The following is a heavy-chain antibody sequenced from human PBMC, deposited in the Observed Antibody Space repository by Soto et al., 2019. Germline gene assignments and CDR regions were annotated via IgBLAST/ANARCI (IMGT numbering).Heavy chain of an antibody. CDR2: IIPIFGTA. D-gene: IGHD3-10*01. CDR1: GGTFSSYA. J-gene: IGHJ5*02. CDR3: ARDRSGARGFDP. V-gene: IGHV1-69*13. Sequence: AAVKVSCKASGGTFSSYAISWVRQAPGQGLEWMGGIIPIFGTANYAQKFQGRVTITADESTSTAYMELSSLRSEDTAVYYCARDRSGARGFDPWGQGTLVTVSS.